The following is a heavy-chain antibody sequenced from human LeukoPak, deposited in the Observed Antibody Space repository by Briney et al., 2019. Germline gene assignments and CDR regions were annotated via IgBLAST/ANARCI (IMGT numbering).Heavy chain of an antibody. CDR1: GGSISSSNW. Sequence: SGTLSLTCAVSGGSISSSNWWSWVRQPPRKGLEWIGNIYYSGSTYYNPSLQSRVTISVDTSKNQFSLQLSSVTAADTAVYYCASRARYFYGMDVWGQGTTVTVSS. CDR2: IYYSGST. J-gene: IGHJ6*02. D-gene: IGHD3-10*01. V-gene: IGHV4-4*02. CDR3: ASRARYFYGMDV.